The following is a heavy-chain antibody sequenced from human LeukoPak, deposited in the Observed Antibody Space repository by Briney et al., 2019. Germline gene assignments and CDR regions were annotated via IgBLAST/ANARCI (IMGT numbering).Heavy chain of an antibody. D-gene: IGHD3-10*01. V-gene: IGHV3-53*05. Sequence: GGSLRLSCAASGFTVSNNYLSCDGTTYYADSVKGRFTISRDNSKNTLYLQMGSLRAEDMAVYYCARDSPSSLYFDYWGQGTLVTVSS. CDR3: ARDSPSSLYFDY. J-gene: IGHJ4*02. CDR1: GFTVSNNY. CDR2: DGTT.